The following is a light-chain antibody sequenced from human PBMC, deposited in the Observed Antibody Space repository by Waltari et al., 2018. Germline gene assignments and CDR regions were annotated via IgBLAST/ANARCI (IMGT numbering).Light chain of an antibody. V-gene: IGKV3-20*01. CDR1: QSIRTY. Sequence: EIMLTQSPGTLSLSPGEKATFSCKASQSIRTYLAWYQHKPGHAPRLLIYHASSRATRIPARFSGSGSGTDFSLTISRLEPEDFAVYYCQNYVRLPATFGQGTKVEIK. CDR2: HAS. CDR3: QNYVRLPAT. J-gene: IGKJ1*01.